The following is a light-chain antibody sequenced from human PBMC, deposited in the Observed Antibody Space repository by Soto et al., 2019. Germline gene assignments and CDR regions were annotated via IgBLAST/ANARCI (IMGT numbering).Light chain of an antibody. CDR3: SSYAGSNIYV. J-gene: IGLJ1*01. Sequence: QLVLTQPPSASGSPGQSVTISCTGTSSDVGGYDYVSWYQQHPGKVPKLMIYEVSKRPSGVPERFSGSKSGNTASLTVSGLQAEDEADYYCSSYAGSNIYVFGTGTKLTVL. CDR2: EVS. CDR1: SSDVGGYDY. V-gene: IGLV2-8*01.